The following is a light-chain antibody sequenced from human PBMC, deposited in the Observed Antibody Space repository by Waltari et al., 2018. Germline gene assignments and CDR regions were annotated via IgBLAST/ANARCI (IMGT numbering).Light chain of an antibody. Sequence: GTKTVNWYQQLPGMAPRLLIYGDNQRPSGVPRRFSASKSGTSASLAISGLQSEDEADYFCAAWDDSLNGLYVFGTGTTVTVL. V-gene: IGLV1-44*01. CDR1: GTKT. CDR2: GDN. J-gene: IGLJ1*01. CDR3: AAWDDSLNGLYV.